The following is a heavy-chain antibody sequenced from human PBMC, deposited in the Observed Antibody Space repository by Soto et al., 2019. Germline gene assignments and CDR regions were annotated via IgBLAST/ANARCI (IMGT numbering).Heavy chain of an antibody. CDR3: ARDGYSGYVGPGGMDV. V-gene: IGHV1-69*01. CDR1: GGTFSSYA. Sequence: QVQLVQSGAEVKKPGSSVKVSCKASGGTFSSYAISWVRQAPGQGLEWMGGIIPIFGTANYAQKFQGRVTITADESTSTAYMELSSLSSEDTAVYYCARDGYSGYVGPGGMDVWGQGTTVTVSS. D-gene: IGHD5-12*01. J-gene: IGHJ6*02. CDR2: IIPIFGTA.